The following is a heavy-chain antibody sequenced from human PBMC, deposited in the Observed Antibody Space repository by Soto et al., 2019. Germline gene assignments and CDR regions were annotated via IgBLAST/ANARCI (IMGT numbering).Heavy chain of an antibody. CDR1: GGSIIDYY. D-gene: IGHD3-22*01. J-gene: IGHJ5*02. CDR2: IYYSGTT. V-gene: IGHV4-59*12. CDR3: ASIYDSSGYYYGNNWFDP. Sequence: SETLSLTCTVSGGSIIDYYWSWIRQPPGKGLEWIGYIYYSGTTDYSPSLKSRVTISVDRSKNQFSLELSSVTAADTAVYYCASIYDSSGYYYGNNWFDPWGQGTLVTVSS.